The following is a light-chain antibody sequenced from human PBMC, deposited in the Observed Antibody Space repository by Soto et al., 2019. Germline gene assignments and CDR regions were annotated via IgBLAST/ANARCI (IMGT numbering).Light chain of an antibody. CDR2: DAS. CDR1: QSVSSY. J-gene: IGKJ1*01. CDR3: QQRSNWPPWT. Sequence: EIVLTQSPATLSMSPGERATLSCRASQSVSSYLAWYQQKPGQAPRLLIYDASNRATGIPARFSGSGSGTDFTLTISGLEPEDFAVYYCQQRSNWPPWTFGQGTKV. V-gene: IGKV3-11*01.